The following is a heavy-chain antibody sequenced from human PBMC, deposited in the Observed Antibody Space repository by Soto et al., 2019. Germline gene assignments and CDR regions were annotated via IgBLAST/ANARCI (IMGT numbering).Heavy chain of an antibody. CDR2: ISSSSSYI. V-gene: IGHV3-21*01. CDR3: ARDITYDSSGNQDY. Sequence: GGSLRLSCAASGFTFSSYAMSWVRQAPGRGLEWVSSISSSSSYIYYADSVKGRFTISRANAKNSLYLQMNSLRAEDTAVYYCARDITYDSSGNQDYWGQGTLVTVSS. CDR1: GFTFSSYA. J-gene: IGHJ4*02. D-gene: IGHD3-22*01.